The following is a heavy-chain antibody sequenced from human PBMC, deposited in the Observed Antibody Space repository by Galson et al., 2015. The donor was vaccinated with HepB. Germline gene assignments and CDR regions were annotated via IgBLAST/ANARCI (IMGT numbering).Heavy chain of an antibody. J-gene: IGHJ1*01. CDR2: INHSGST. CDR3: ARLRRGSSSWQPLGYFQH. Sequence: ETLSLTCAVYGGSFSGYYWSWIRQPPGKGLEWIGEINHSGSTNYNPSLKSRVTISVDTSKNQFSLKLSSVTAADTAVYYCARLRRGSSSWQPLGYFQHWGQGTLVTVSS. CDR1: GGSFSGYY. V-gene: IGHV4-34*01. D-gene: IGHD6-13*01.